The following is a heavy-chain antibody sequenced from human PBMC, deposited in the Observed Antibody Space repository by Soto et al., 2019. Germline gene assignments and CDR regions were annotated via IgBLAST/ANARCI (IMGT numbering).Heavy chain of an antibody. CDR1: GFTFSSYW. D-gene: IGHD5-18*01. J-gene: IGHJ3*02. CDR3: ARARRGYSYGYHAFDI. Sequence: TGGSLRLSCAASGFTFSSYWRHWVRQAQGKGLVWVSRINSDGSSTSYADSVKGRFTISRDNAKNTLYLQMNSLRAEDTAVYYCARARRGYSYGYHAFDIWGQGTMVTVSS. CDR2: INSDGSST. V-gene: IGHV3-74*01.